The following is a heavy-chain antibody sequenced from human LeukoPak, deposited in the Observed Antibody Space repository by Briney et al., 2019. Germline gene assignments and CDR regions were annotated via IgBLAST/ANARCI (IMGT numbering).Heavy chain of an antibody. D-gene: IGHD6-19*01. J-gene: IGHJ6*02. V-gene: IGHV1-46*01. CDR1: GYTFTSYY. CDR2: INPSGGST. CDR3: ARDGIAVAGTVYYYGMDV. Sequence: ASVKVSCKASGYTFTSYYMHWVRQAPGQGLEWMGIINPSGGSTSYAQKFQGRVTMTRDTSTCTVYMELSSLRSEDTAVYYCARDGIAVAGTVYYYGMDVWGQGTTVTVSS.